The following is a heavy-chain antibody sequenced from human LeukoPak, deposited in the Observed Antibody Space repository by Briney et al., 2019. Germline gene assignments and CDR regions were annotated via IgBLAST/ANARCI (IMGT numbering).Heavy chain of an antibody. D-gene: IGHD5-24*01. CDR3: AAGHGYNDDYYYYGMDV. CDR1: GFTFTSSA. Sequence: GASVKVSCKASGFTFTSSAMQWLRQARGQRLEWIGCILVGSGNTNYAQKLQERVTITRDMSTSTAYMELSSLRSEDTAVYYCAAGHGYNDDYYYYGMDVWGQGTTVTVSS. V-gene: IGHV1-58*02. CDR2: ILVGSGNT. J-gene: IGHJ6*02.